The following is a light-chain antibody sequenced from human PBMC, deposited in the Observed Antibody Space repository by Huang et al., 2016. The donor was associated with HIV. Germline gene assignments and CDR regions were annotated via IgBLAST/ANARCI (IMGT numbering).Light chain of an antibody. CDR3: QQYDNWPLT. V-gene: IGKV3-15*01. J-gene: IGKJ5*01. Sequence: ERVMTQSPATLFVAPGERVTLSCRASHSVSSNLAWYQQKPAQAPRLLIHGASTRATGIPARFSGSGSGTEFTLAISSLQSEDSGVYFCQQYDNWPLTCGQGTRLEIK. CDR1: HSVSSN. CDR2: GAS.